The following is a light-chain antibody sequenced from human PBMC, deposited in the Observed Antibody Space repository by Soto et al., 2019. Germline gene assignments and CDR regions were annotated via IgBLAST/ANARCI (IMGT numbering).Light chain of an antibody. CDR3: QQYGISPMYT. CDR2: GAS. CDR1: QSVSSSY. J-gene: IGKJ2*01. Sequence: EIVLTQSPGTLSLSPGERATLSCRASQSVSSSYLAWYQQKLGQAPRLVIYGASSRATGIPDRFSGSGSGTDFTLTISRLEPEDFAVYFCQQYGISPMYTFVQGTKLEIK. V-gene: IGKV3-20*01.